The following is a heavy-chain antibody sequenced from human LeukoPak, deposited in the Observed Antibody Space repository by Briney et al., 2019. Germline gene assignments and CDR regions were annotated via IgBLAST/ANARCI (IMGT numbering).Heavy chain of an antibody. Sequence: ASVKVSCKVSGYTLTELSMHWVRQAPGKGLEWMGGSDPEDGETIYAQKFQGRVTMTEDTSTDTAYMELSSLRSEDTAVYYCATGGIAAAQPDFDYWGQGTLVTVSS. D-gene: IGHD6-13*01. CDR3: ATGGIAAAQPDFDY. J-gene: IGHJ4*02. CDR2: SDPEDGET. CDR1: GYTLTELS. V-gene: IGHV1-24*01.